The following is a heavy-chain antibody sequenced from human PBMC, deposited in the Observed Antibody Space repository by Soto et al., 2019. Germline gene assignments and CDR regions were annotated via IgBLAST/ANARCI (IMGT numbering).Heavy chain of an antibody. CDR1: GYTFTSYS. J-gene: IGHJ4*02. Sequence: SVKASCKASGYTFTSYSISWVRQATGQGLEWMGWISTYNGNTKYAQKLQGRVTMTTDTSTSTAYMELRSLRSDDTAVFYCAREMVRGVGSDYWGQGTLVTVSS. CDR2: ISTYNGNT. V-gene: IGHV1-18*01. D-gene: IGHD3-10*01. CDR3: AREMVRGVGSDY.